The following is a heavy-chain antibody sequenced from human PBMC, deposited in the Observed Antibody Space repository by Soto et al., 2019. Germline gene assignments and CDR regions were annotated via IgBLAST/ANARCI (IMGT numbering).Heavy chain of an antibody. CDR1: GFTFISYA. CDR2: ISGGGDPT. D-gene: IGHD3-10*01. V-gene: IGHV3-23*01. J-gene: IGHJ2*01. Sequence: EVHLLESGGGLVQPGGSLRLSCAASGFTFISYAMNWVRQAPGKGLQWVSAISGGGDPTFYADSVKGRFTISRDNSRNTVTLQMNSLGADDTAVYYCARKVPGSTTRPDYWYFDLWGRGTLVTVSS. CDR3: ARKVPGSTTRPDYWYFDL.